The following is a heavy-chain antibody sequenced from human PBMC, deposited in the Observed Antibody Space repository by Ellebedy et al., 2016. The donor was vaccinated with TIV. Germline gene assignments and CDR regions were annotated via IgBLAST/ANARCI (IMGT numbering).Heavy chain of an antibody. D-gene: IGHD3-10*01. J-gene: IGHJ4*02. Sequence: GSLRLXXTVSGGSISSYYWSWIRQPPGKGLEWIGYIYYSGSTNYNPSLKSRVTISVDTSKNQFSLKLSSVTAADTAVYYCARGGEFGELYYFDYWGQGTLVTVSS. CDR3: ARGGEFGELYYFDY. CDR2: IYYSGST. CDR1: GGSISSYY. V-gene: IGHV4-59*01.